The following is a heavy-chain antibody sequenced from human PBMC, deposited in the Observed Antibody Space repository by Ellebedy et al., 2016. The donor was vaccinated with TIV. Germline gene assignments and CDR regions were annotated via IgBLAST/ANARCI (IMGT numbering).Heavy chain of an antibody. J-gene: IGHJ5*02. CDR1: GYTSRSYG. CDR3: ARVHQWLAKKFDP. D-gene: IGHD6-19*01. V-gene: IGHV1-18*01. Sequence: ASVKVSCKASGYTSRSYGISWVRQAPGQGLEWMGWISVSNGNKNYAQKIQGRVTMTTDTSTSTAYMELRSLRSDDTAVYYCARVHQWLAKKFDPWGQGTLVTVSS. CDR2: ISVSNGNK.